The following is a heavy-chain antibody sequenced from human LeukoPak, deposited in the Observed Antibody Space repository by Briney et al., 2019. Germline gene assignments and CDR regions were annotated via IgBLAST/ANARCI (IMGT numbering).Heavy chain of an antibody. CDR1: GVSIRTSTYY. Sequence: PSGTLSVTCNVSGVSIRTSTYYWNWIRQSPGKGLEWIGCVSDSGTTKYNPSLKSRVTISVDTSKNHFSLILMSVTAADTAVYYCARGYYEPFQSRGQGTLVTVSS. J-gene: IGHJ4*02. V-gene: IGHV4-61*03. CDR3: ARGYYEPFQS. CDR2: VSDSGTT. D-gene: IGHD3-22*01.